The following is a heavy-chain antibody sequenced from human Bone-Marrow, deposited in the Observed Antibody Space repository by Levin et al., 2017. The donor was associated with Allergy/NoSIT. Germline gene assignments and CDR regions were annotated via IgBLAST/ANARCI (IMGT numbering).Heavy chain of an antibody. V-gene: IGHV3-11*01. CDR2: ISSSGNTI. CDR3: VRSGDVSQLPTTADY. J-gene: IGHJ4*02. Sequence: GGSLRLSCVGSGFTFSDYSMSWIRQAPGRGLEWVSYISSSGNTIDYVDSVKGRLTISRDNAKNSLYLQMHSLRAEDTAVYYCVRSGDVSQLPTTADYWGQGTLVTVSS. CDR1: GFTFSDYS. D-gene: IGHD1-1*01.